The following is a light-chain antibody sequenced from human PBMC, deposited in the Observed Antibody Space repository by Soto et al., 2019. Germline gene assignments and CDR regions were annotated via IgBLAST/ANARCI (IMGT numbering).Light chain of an antibody. V-gene: IGKV3D-15*01. Sequence: EIVLTQSPATLSSFPGDRVTLSCRASQYINTRLAWYQHRPGQAPRLLIYQTSIRAAGIPARFSASGSGTDFTLTISSLQPDDFATYYCQQYNSYSWTFGQGTKVEIK. CDR3: QQYNSYSWT. J-gene: IGKJ1*01. CDR1: QYINTR. CDR2: QTS.